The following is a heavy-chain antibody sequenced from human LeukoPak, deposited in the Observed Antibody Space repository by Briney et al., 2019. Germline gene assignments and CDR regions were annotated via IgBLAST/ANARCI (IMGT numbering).Heavy chain of an antibody. CDR1: GYTFTSYG. CDR2: ISAYNGNT. CDR3: ARVSGERSHWGLLWTFDY. Sequence: ASVKVSCKASGYTFTSYGISWVRQAPGQGLEWMGWISAYNGNTNYAQKLQGRVTMTTDTSTSTAYMELRSLRSDDTAVYYCARVSGERSHWGLLWTFDYWGQGTLVTVSS. D-gene: IGHD2-21*01. J-gene: IGHJ4*02. V-gene: IGHV1-18*01.